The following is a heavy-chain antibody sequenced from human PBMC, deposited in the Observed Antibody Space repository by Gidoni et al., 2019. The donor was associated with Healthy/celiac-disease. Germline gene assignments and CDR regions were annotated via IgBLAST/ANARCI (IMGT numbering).Heavy chain of an antibody. D-gene: IGHD3-10*01. Sequence: QVQLVESGGGVVQPGRSLRLSCAASGFTFSSYGMHWVRQAPGKGLEWVAVISYDGSNKYYADSVKGRFTISRDNSKNTLYLQMNSLRAEDTAVYYCAKDRFGELIFDYWGQGTLVTVSS. J-gene: IGHJ4*02. V-gene: IGHV3-30*18. CDR1: GFTFSSYG. CDR2: ISYDGSNK. CDR3: AKDRFGELIFDY.